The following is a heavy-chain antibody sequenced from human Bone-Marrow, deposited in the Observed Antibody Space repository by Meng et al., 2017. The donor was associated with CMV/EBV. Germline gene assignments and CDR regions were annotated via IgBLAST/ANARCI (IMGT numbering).Heavy chain of an antibody. V-gene: IGHV4-61*01. CDR3: ARERDSTMGKYFYHYAMDV. J-gene: IGHJ6*02. D-gene: IGHD5-18*01. CDR1: GGSVSSGSYY. CDR2: IYYSGST. Sequence: SETLSLTCTVSGGSVSSGSYYWSWIRQPPGKGLEWIGYIYYSGSTYYNPSLKSRVTISVDTSKNQFSLNLNSVTAADTAVYYCARERDSTMGKYFYHYAMDVWGQGTTVTVSS.